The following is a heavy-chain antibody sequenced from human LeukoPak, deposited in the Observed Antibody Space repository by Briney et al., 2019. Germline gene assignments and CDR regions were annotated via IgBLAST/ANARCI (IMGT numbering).Heavy chain of an antibody. CDR3: ARDGRGFDY. CDR2: IYSGGST. J-gene: IGHJ4*02. CDR1: GFTFSSYA. V-gene: IGHV3-53*01. Sequence: PGGSLRLSCAASGFTFSSYAMSWVRQAPGKGLEWVSVIYSGGSTYYADSVKGRFTISRDNSKNTLYLQMNSLRAEDTAVYYCARDGRGFDYWGQGTLVTVSS. D-gene: IGHD1-26*01.